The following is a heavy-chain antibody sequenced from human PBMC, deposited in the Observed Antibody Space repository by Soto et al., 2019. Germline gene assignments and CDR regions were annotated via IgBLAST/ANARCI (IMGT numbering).Heavy chain of an antibody. J-gene: IGHJ4*02. CDR3: ANYPTTVTSDY. V-gene: IGHV4-31*03. Sequence: SETLSLTCTVSGGSISSGGYYWSWIRQHPGKGLEWIGYIYYSGSTYYNPSLKSRVTISVDTSKNHFSLKLRSVTAADTAVYYCANYPTTVTSDYWGQGTLVTVSS. CDR1: GGSISSGGYY. D-gene: IGHD4-17*01. CDR2: IYYSGST.